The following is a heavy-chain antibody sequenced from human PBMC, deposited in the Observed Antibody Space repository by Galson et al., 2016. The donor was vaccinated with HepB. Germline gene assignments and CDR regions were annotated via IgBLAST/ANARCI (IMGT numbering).Heavy chain of an antibody. CDR2: ITASGDST. Sequence: SLRLSCAASGFTFSSYSMTWVRQAPGKGLEWVSSITASGDSTYYRDSVKGRFAVSRDNSKITLYLQVNGLRAEDTAVYYCAKDDDGIGVMPLDYWGQGTLLTVSS. V-gene: IGHV3-23*01. CDR3: AKDDDGIGVMPLDY. CDR1: GFTFSSYS. D-gene: IGHD3-10*01. J-gene: IGHJ4*02.